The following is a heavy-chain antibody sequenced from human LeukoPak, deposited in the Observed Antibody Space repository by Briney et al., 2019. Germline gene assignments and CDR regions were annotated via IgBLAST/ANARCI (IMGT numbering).Heavy chain of an antibody. J-gene: IGHJ5*02. Sequence: GASVKVSCKASGYTFTNYDVNWVRRATGQGLEWMGWMNPKSNNRGYAQKFQGRVTITTDASISTVYMELSSLRSDDTAVYYCTRGLKGNYYSGMGTYRWFAPWGQGTLVTVSS. V-gene: IGHV1-8*03. CDR1: GYTFTNYD. D-gene: IGHD3-22*01. CDR2: MNPKSNNR. CDR3: TRGLKGNYYSGMGTYRWFAP.